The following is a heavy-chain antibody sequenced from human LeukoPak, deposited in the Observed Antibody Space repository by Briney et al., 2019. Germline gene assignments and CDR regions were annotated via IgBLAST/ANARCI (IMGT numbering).Heavy chain of an antibody. V-gene: IGHV1-2*02. CDR3: ARGGGSSGYYYDGSAFDI. CDR2: INPNSGGT. J-gene: IGHJ3*02. CDR1: GYTFTSYA. D-gene: IGHD3-22*01. Sequence: ASVKVSCKASGYTFTSYAMNWVRQAPGQGLEWMGWINPNSGGTTYAQKFQGRVTMTRDTSISTAYMELSRLRSDDTAVYYCARGGGSSGYYYDGSAFDIWGQGTMVTVSS.